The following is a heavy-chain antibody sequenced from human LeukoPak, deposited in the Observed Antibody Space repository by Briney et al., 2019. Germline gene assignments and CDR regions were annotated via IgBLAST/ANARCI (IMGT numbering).Heavy chain of an antibody. CDR2: ISYDGSNK. CDR3: ARLRRYFDWYDAFDI. V-gene: IGHV3-30*03. Sequence: PGGSLRLSCAASGFTFSSYGLHWVRQAPGKGLEWVAVISYDGSNKYYADSVKGRFTISRDNSKKTLYLQMNSLRAEDTAVYYCARLRRYFDWYDAFDIWGQGTMGTVS. CDR1: GFTFSSYG. J-gene: IGHJ3*02. D-gene: IGHD3-9*01.